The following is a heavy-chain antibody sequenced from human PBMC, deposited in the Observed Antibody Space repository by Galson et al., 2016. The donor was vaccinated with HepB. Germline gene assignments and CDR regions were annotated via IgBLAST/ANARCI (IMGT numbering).Heavy chain of an antibody. CDR3: AREGVTVDAFDI. CDR1: GFIFSGYW. J-gene: IGHJ3*02. Sequence: SLRLSCAASGFIFSGYWMHWVRQVPGKGLVWVSRITRDWSSRTYADSVKGRFTISRDNAKSTLYLQVNGLRDDDTALYYCAREGVTVDAFDIWGQGTMVTVSS. CDR2: ITRDWSSR. V-gene: IGHV3-74*01. D-gene: IGHD2-21*02.